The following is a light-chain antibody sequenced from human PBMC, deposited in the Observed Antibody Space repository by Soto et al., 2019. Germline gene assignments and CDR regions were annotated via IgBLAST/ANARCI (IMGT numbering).Light chain of an antibody. V-gene: IGLV2-8*01. CDR2: EVS. CDR3: SSFAGNNNLV. CDR1: SSDVGGYNY. J-gene: IGLJ2*01. Sequence: ALTQPPSASGSPGQSVPISCTGTSSDVGGYNYVSWYQQHPGKAPKLMISEVSKRPSGVPDRFSGSKSGNTASLTVSGLQAEDEADYYCSSFAGNNNLVFGGGTKLTVL.